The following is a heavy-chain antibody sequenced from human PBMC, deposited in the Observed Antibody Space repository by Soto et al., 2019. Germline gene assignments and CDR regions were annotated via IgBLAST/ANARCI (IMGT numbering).Heavy chain of an antibody. D-gene: IGHD2-15*01. CDR2: IYWDDYK. CDR3: AHNTIRYSPRWFDP. Sequence: QITLKESGPTLVKPPQTLTLTCTFSGFSLSTSGVGVGWIRQPPGKALEWLALIYWDDYKRYSRSLKSRLTITKHTTNNQVVRPMTNMNTVDTATYYCAHNTIRYSPRWFDPWGQGTLGSDTS. J-gene: IGHJ5*02. V-gene: IGHV2-5*02. CDR1: GFSLSTSGVG.